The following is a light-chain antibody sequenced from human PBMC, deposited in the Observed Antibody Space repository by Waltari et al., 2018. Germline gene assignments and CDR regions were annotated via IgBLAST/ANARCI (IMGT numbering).Light chain of an antibody. J-gene: IGKJ1*01. CDR1: QKILYSSNNKNY. CDR2: WAS. Sequence: DIVMTQSPDSLAVSLGARAPINCTSSQKILYSSNNKNYLGWYQQKLGKLPNLLIYWASTRESGVPGRCSGSESGTEFTLTISSLQAEDVAVDYCQQYYSVPWTFGQGTKVEIK. V-gene: IGKV4-1*01. CDR3: QQYYSVPWT.